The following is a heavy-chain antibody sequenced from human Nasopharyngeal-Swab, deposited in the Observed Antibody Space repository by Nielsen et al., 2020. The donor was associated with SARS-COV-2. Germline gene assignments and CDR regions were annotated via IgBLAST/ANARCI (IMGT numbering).Heavy chain of an antibody. CDR2: ISYDGSNK. V-gene: IGHV3-30*18. J-gene: IGHJ3*02. CDR3: AKPNPPLLDDAFDI. Sequence: GESLKISCAASGFTFSSYGMHWVRQAPGKGLEWVAVISYDGSNKYYADSVKGRFTISRDNSKNTLYLQMNSLRAEDTAVYYCAKPNPPLLDDAFDIWGQGTMVTVSS. CDR1: GFTFSSYG.